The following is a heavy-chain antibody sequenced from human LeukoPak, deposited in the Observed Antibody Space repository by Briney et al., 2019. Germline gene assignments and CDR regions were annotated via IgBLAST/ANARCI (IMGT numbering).Heavy chain of an antibody. CDR2: INPSGGST. D-gene: IGHD6-13*01. CDR1: GYTFTSYY. CDR3: ARGPPGIAAALVNWFDP. V-gene: IGHV1-46*01. Sequence: ASVKVSCKASGYTFTSYYMHWVRQAPGQGLEWMGIINPSGGSTSYAQKFQGRVTMTRDMSTSTVYMELSSLRSEDTAVYYCARGPPGIAAALVNWFDPWGQGTLVTVSS. J-gene: IGHJ5*02.